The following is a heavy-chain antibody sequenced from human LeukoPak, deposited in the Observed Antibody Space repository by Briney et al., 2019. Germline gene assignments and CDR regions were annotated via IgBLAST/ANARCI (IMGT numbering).Heavy chain of an antibody. D-gene: IGHD3-9*01. V-gene: IGHV3-48*03. CDR1: GFTFSSYE. Sequence: GGSLRLSCAASGFTFSSYEMNWVRQAPGKGLEWVSYISSSGSTIYYADSMKGRFTISRDNAKNSLYLQMNSLRAEDTAVYYCAREHRYFDWLLPLDYWGQGTLVTVSS. CDR3: AREHRYFDWLLPLDY. CDR2: ISSSGSTI. J-gene: IGHJ4*02.